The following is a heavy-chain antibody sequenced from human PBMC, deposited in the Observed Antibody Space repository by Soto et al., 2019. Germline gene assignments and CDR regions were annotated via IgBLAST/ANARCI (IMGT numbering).Heavy chain of an antibody. J-gene: IGHJ4*02. CDR3: ARAGIAARLLAPRKFDY. CDR1: GGSFSGYY. D-gene: IGHD6-6*01. Sequence: TLSLTCAVYGGSFSGYYWSWIRQPPGKGLEWIGEINHSGSTNYNPSLKSRVTISVDTSKNQFSLKLSSATAADTAVYYCARAGIAARLLAPRKFDYWGQGTLVTVSS. V-gene: IGHV4-34*01. CDR2: INHSGST.